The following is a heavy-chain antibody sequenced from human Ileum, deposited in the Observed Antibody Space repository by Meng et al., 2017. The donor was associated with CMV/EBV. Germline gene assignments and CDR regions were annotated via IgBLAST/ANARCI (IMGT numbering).Heavy chain of an antibody. CDR2: IGPSGSET. CDR3: VKGWQNLGDY. V-gene: IGHV3-7*03. D-gene: IGHD7-27*01. J-gene: IGHJ4*01. CDR1: GFTLSSYW. Sequence: GESLKISCATSGFTLSSYWMSWVRQAPGKGLEWLAKIGPSGSETDYVDSLEGRFTISKDHAKNSLYLQMNSLRAEDTAIYYCVKGWQNLGDYWGQGTRVTVSS.